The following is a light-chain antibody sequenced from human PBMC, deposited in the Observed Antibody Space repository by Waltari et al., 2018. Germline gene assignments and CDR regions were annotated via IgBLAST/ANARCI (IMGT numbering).Light chain of an antibody. V-gene: IGKV1-39*01. CDR2: AAT. CDR1: QNINNF. CDR3: QQSYSTPLT. J-gene: IGKJ4*01. Sequence: DIQMTQSPSSLSASVGDTVTIPCRAKQNINNFLRWYQQTPGKAPKLLISAATALQSRVPSRIGSGGSATDYTLTIISLQPEDSATYFCQQSYSTPLTFGGGTKVEIK.